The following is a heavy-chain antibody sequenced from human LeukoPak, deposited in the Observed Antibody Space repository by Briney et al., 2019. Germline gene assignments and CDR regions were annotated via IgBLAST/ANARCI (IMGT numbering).Heavy chain of an antibody. CDR2: IYYSGST. V-gene: IGHV4-59*01. J-gene: IGHJ4*02. CDR3: ARDIGSGRDY. D-gene: IGHD6-19*01. CDR1: GDSISGYY. Sequence: SETLSLTCTVSGDSISGYYWNWIRQPPGRGLEWIGYIYYSGSTNYNPSLKSRVTMSVDTSKKHISLKLGSVAAADTAVYYCARDIGSGRDYWGQGILVTVSS.